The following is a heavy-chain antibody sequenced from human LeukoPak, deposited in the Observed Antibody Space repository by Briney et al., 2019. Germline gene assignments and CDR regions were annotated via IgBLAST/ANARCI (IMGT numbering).Heavy chain of an antibody. CDR1: GDSISSGGFS. V-gene: IGHV4-61*08. Sequence: SQTLSLTCAVPGDSISSGGFSWSWIRQPPGKGLEWLGYIYSSGSTNYNPSLKSRVTISVDTSKNQFSLKLSSVTAADTAVYYCARVLGSGYSDYWGQGTLVTVSS. J-gene: IGHJ4*02. CDR2: IYSSGST. D-gene: IGHD2-15*01. CDR3: ARVLGSGYSDY.